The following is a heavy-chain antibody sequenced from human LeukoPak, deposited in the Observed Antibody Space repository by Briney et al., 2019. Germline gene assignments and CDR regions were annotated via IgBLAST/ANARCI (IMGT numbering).Heavy chain of an antibody. V-gene: IGHV3-30*18. D-gene: IGHD6-6*01. CDR1: GFTFSSYG. CDR3: AKAPIAALSPDY. Sequence: GGSPRLSCAASGFTFSSYGMHWVRQAPGKGLEWVAVISYDGSNKYYADSVKGRFTISRDNSKNTLYLQMNSLRAEDTAVYYCAKAPIAALSPDYWGQGTLVTVSS. CDR2: ISYDGSNK. J-gene: IGHJ4*02.